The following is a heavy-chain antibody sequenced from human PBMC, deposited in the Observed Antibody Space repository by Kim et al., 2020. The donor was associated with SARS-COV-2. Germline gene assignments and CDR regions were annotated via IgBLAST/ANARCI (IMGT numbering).Heavy chain of an antibody. CDR3: ARERNYYYYGMDV. Sequence: YNPSLKSRVTISVDTSKNQFSLKLSSVTAADTAVYYCARERNYYYYGMDVWGQGTTVTVSS. V-gene: IGHV4-34*01. J-gene: IGHJ6*02.